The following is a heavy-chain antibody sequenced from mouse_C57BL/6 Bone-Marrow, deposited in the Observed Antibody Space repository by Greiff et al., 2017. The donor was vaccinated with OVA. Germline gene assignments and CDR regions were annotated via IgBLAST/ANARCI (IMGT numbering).Heavy chain of an antibody. D-gene: IGHD4-1*01. CDR1: GFTFSDSY. CDR3: ARRNWGYAMDY. J-gene: IGHJ4*01. Sequence: EVKLVESGGGLVQPGGSLKLSCAASGFTFSDSYMYWVRQTPEKRLEWVAYISNGGGSTYYPDTVKGRFTISRDNAKNTLYLQMSRLKSEDTAMYYCARRNWGYAMDYWGQGTSVTVSS. V-gene: IGHV5-12*01. CDR2: ISNGGGST.